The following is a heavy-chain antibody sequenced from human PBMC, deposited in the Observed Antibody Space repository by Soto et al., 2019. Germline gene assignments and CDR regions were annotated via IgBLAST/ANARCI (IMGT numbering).Heavy chain of an antibody. CDR2: ISGSGGST. D-gene: IGHD3-22*01. Sequence: HPGGSLRLSCSASGFRFNIYGVHWVRQAPGKGLEWVSTISGSGGSTHYADSVKGRLTSSRDKSKNTLYRQMNSLRAEDTAVYYCAKVWERTVITRNYFYAMDVWGQGTTVTVSS. CDR1: GFRFNIYG. J-gene: IGHJ6*02. CDR3: AKVWERTVITRNYFYAMDV. V-gene: IGHV3-23*01.